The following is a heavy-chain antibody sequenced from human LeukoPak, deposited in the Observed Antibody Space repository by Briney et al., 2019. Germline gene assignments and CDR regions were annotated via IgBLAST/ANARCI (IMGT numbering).Heavy chain of an antibody. Sequence: SETLSLTCTVSGGSISSYYWSWIRQPAGKGLEWIGRIYTSGSTNYNPSLKSRVTMSVDTSKNQFSLKLSSVTAADTAVYYCAGGDIVVVPAASAYWGQGTLVTASS. D-gene: IGHD2-2*01. J-gene: IGHJ4*02. CDR2: IYTSGST. V-gene: IGHV4-4*07. CDR1: GGSISSYY. CDR3: AGGDIVVVPAASAY.